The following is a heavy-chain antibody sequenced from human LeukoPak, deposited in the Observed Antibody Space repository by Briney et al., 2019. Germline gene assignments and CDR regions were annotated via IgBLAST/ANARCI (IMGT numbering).Heavy chain of an antibody. V-gene: IGHV1-18*01. D-gene: IGHD6-13*01. Sequence: GASVKVSCKASGYTFTSYGITWVRQAPGQGLEWMGWISAYNDNIKYAEKLQGRATMTTDTSTSTAYMELRRLRSDDTAVYYCARRGGSSWYYFDYWGQGTLVTVSS. CDR2: ISAYNDNI. J-gene: IGHJ4*02. CDR1: GYTFTSYG. CDR3: ARRGGSSWYYFDY.